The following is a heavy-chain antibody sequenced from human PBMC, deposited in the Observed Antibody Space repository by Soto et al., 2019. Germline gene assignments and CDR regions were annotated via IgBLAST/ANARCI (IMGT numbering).Heavy chain of an antibody. CDR1: GFTFSTYA. V-gene: IGHV3-23*01. J-gene: IGHJ4*02. D-gene: IGHD4-17*01. Sequence: EVQLLESGGGLVQPGGSLRLSCAASGFTFSTYAMIWVRQAPGKGLEWVSVITGSGGSTYYADSGKGRFTISRDTSKKTLFLQMTGLRAEDTAVDYCAKARYGDYGGIDSWGQGTMVTVSS. CDR3: AKARYGDYGGIDS. CDR2: ITGSGGST.